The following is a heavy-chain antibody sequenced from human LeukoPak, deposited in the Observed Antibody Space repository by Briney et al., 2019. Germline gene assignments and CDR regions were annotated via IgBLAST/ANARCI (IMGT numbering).Heavy chain of an antibody. D-gene: IGHD4-17*01. CDR1: GGSISSYY. CDR2: IYDSGST. V-gene: IGHV4-59*01. J-gene: IGHJ6*03. CDR3: ARAVYGVRRYNYYYYMDV. Sequence: SETLSLTCTVSGGSISSYYWSWIRQPPGKGLEWIGNIYDSGSTNYNPSLKSRVTISVDTSKNQFSLKLSSVTAADTAVYYCARAVYGVRRYNYYYYMDVWGKGTTVTISS.